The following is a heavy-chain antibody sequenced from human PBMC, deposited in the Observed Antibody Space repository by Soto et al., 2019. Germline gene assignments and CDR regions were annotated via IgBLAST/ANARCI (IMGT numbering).Heavy chain of an antibody. D-gene: IGHD3-22*01. J-gene: IGHJ4*02. Sequence: PSETLSLTCTVSGGSISSYYWSWIRQPPGKGLEWIGYIYYSGSTNYNPSLKSRVTISVDTSKNQFSLKLSSVTAADTAVYYCARGWYYYDSRGYYRFDYWGQGTMVTVSS. CDR3: ARGWYYYDSRGYYRFDY. V-gene: IGHV4-59*12. CDR2: IYYSGST. CDR1: GGSISSYY.